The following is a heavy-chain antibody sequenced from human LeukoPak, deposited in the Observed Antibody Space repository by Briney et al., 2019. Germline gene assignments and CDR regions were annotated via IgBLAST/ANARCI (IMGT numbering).Heavy chain of an antibody. V-gene: IGHV3-11*05. Sequence: GGSLRLSCAASGFTVSINYMRRVRQAPGKGLEWLSYISTGSTYTNYANSVKGRFTISRDNAKNSLYLQLNSLRAEDTAVYYCTREDNWYFNLWGRGTLVTVSS. J-gene: IGHJ2*01. CDR2: ISTGSTYT. CDR3: TREDNWYFNL. CDR1: GFTVSINY.